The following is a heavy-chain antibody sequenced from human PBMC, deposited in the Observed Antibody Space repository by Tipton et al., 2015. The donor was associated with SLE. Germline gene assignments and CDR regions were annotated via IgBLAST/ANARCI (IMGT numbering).Heavy chain of an antibody. D-gene: IGHD6-6*01. Sequence: GLVKPSETLSLTCAVYGGSFSGYYWSWIRQPPGKGLEWIGEINPSGNTNYNPSLKSRVTISVDTSKNQFSLKLTSVTAADTAVYYCARATGEYSSSFYYYMDVWGKGTTVTVSS. V-gene: IGHV4-34*01. CDR3: ARATGEYSSSFYYYMDV. J-gene: IGHJ6*03. CDR1: GGSFSGYY. CDR2: INPSGNT.